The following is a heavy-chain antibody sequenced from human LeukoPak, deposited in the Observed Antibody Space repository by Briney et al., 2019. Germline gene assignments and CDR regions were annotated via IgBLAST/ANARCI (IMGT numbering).Heavy chain of an antibody. J-gene: IGHJ4*02. Sequence: SETLSLTCAVYGGSFSGYYWSWIRQPPGKGLEWIGEINHSGSTNYNLSLKSRVTISVDTSKNQFSLKLSSVTAADTAVYYCASSTCGGDCYHLDYWGQGTLVTVSS. CDR1: GGSFSGYY. CDR2: INHSGST. D-gene: IGHD2-21*02. CDR3: ASSTCGGDCYHLDY. V-gene: IGHV4-34*01.